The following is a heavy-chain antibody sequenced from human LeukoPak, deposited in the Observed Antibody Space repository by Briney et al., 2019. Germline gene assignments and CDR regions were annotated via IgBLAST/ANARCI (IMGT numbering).Heavy chain of an antibody. CDR2: IRSNTGGT. CDR3: ARHNYVFDFDY. V-gene: IGHV1-2*02. Sequence: ASVKVSCKASGYTFTDLYIHWVRQAPGQGLEWMGFIRSNTGGTSYAQKFQGRVTMTRDTSISTAYMELSGLTSDDTAVYFCARHNYVFDFDYWGQGTLVTVSS. D-gene: IGHD4-11*01. J-gene: IGHJ4*02. CDR1: GYTFTDLY.